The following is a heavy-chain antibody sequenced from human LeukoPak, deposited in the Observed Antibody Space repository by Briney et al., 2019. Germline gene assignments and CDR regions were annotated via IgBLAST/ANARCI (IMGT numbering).Heavy chain of an antibody. CDR1: GGSVSGFY. Sequence: SETLSLTCTVSGGSVSGFYWSWIRQPPGKGLEWIGSVYYSGGTNYNPSLKSRVAISADTSKNQFSLKLSSVTAADTAVYYCAREVLAAAGIYDYWGQGNLVTVSS. V-gene: IGHV4-59*02. CDR2: VYYSGGT. J-gene: IGHJ4*02. CDR3: AREVLAAAGIYDY. D-gene: IGHD6-13*01.